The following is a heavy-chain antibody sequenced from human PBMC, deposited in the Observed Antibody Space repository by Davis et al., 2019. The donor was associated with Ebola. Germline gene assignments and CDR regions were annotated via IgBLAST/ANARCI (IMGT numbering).Heavy chain of an antibody. CDR2: IYYSGST. CDR1: GGSISSSSYY. V-gene: IGHV4-61*05. CDR3: ARRSSAYYYVNY. Sequence: MPSETLSLTCTVSGGSISSSSYYWGWIRQPPGKGLEWIGYIYYSGSTNYNPSLKSRVTISVDTSKNQFSLKLSSVTAADTAMYYCARRSSAYYYVNYWGRGTLVTVSS. J-gene: IGHJ4*02. D-gene: IGHD3-10*02.